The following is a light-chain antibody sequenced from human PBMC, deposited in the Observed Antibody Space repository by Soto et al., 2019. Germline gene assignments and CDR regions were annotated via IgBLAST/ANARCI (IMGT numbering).Light chain of an antibody. Sequence: EIVMTQLPATLSVSPGETVTLSCRASQSVTSNLAWYQQKPGQAPRLLIYGASTRATGTPVIFSGSGSGTEFTLTISSLQPEDFAIYYRQQYHDWPSFGGGTKVEIK. V-gene: IGKV3-15*01. CDR3: QQYHDWPS. CDR2: GAS. J-gene: IGKJ4*01. CDR1: QSVTSN.